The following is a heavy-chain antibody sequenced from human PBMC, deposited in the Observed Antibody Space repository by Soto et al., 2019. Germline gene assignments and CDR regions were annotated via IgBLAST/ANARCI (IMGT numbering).Heavy chain of an antibody. Sequence: GSLRLSCEASGFTFETYSVNWVRQAAGKGLEWVASITGRGTSIYYADSVKGRFTISRDNAKNSLYLQMNKLRAEDTAVYYCARDMLLRGVVICGMDVWGQGTTVTVSS. CDR2: ITGRGTSI. V-gene: IGHV3-21*01. CDR1: GFTFETYS. J-gene: IGHJ6*02. CDR3: ARDMLLRGVVICGMDV. D-gene: IGHD3-10*01.